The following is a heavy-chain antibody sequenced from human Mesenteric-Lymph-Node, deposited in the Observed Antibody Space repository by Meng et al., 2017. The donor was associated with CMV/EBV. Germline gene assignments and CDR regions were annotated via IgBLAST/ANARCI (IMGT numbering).Heavy chain of an antibody. CDR2: LSAYAGNT. CDR3: ARDGPADYYDFWSGYQTLWYFDY. Sequence: ISWVRQAPGPGLEWLGWLSAYAGNTNYAQKLQGRVPMTPDPSTSTAYMELRGLRSDDTAVYYCARDGPADYYDFWSGYQTLWYFDYWGQGALVTVSS. D-gene: IGHD3-3*01. J-gene: IGHJ4*02. V-gene: IGHV1-18*01.